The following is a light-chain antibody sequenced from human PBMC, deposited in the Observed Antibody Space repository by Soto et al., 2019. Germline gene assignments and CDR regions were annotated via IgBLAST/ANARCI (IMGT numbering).Light chain of an antibody. Sequence: EIVLTQSPATLSLSLCERAILSFSAYQYVSNSVAWFQQKPGQAPRLLIYAASSRAAGIPARFSGSGSGTDFTLTISTLEPEDFATYFCQQRSSWPSWTFGQGTKVDIK. CDR2: AAS. CDR1: QYVSNS. V-gene: IGKV3-11*01. J-gene: IGKJ1*01. CDR3: QQRSSWPSWT.